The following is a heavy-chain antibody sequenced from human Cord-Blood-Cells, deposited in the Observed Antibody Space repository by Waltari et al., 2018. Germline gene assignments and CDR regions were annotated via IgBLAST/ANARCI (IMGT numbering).Heavy chain of an antibody. D-gene: IGHD3-10*01. CDR1: GGTFSSYA. J-gene: IGHJ6*03. Sequence: PGSSVKVSCKASGGTFSSYAISWVRQAPGQGLEWMGGIIPIFGTANYAQKFQGRVTITADESTSTAYMELSSLRSEDTAVYYCARVTGAGAPVYYYYMDVWGKGTTVTVS. CDR3: ARVTGAGAPVYYYYMDV. CDR2: IIPIFGTA. V-gene: IGHV1-69*01.